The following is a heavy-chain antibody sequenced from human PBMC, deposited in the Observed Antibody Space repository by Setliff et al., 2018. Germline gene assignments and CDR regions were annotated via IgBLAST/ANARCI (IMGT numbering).Heavy chain of an antibody. V-gene: IGHV4-4*02. J-gene: IGHJ4*02. Sequence: SETLSLTCAVSGVSINSLSWWSWVRQSPGKGLEWIGEIYHDGNSNFNPSVHYSPSLKSRVTMSIDKSNNQFSLKLTSVTAADTAVYYCARGQALSRITMVRGVIITLRGYYFDYWGQGTLVTVSS. CDR3: ARGQALSRITMVRGVIITLRGYYFDY. CDR1: GVSINSLSW. CDR2: IYHDGNS. D-gene: IGHD3-10*01.